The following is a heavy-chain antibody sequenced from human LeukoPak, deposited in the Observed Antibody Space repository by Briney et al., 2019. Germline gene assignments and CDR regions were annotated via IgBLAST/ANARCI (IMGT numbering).Heavy chain of an antibody. J-gene: IGHJ4*02. V-gene: IGHV1-2*02. CDR2: INPNSGGT. CDR1: GYTFTGYY. Sequence: ASVKVSCKASGYTFTGYYMHWVRQAPGQGLEWMGWINPNSGGTNYAQKFQGRVTMTRDTSISTAYMELSRLRSDDAAVYYCAREGYSYGPFDYWGQGALVTVSS. D-gene: IGHD5-18*01. CDR3: AREGYSYGPFDY.